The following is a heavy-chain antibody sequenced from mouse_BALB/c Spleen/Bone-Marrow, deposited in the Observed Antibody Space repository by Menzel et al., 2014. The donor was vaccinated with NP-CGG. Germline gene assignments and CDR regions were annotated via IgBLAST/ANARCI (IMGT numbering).Heavy chain of an antibody. CDR3: TRYPYYYGSRNYYAMDY. CDR2: IYPGNSDT. D-gene: IGHD1-1*01. CDR1: GYTFTSYW. J-gene: IGHJ4*01. V-gene: IGHV1-5*01. Sequence: VQLQQSGTVLARPGASVKMSCKASGYTFTSYWMHWVKQRPGQGLEWIGAIYPGNSDTSYNQKFKGKAKLTAVTSTSTAYMELSSLTNDDSAVYYCTRYPYYYGSRNYYAMDYWGQGTSVTVSS.